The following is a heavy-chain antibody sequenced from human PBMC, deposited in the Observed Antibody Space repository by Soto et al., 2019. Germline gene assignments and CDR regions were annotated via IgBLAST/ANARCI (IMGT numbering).Heavy chain of an antibody. Sequence: QVQLVESGGGVVQPGRSLRLSCAASGFTFSSYGMHWVRQAPGKGLEWVAVISYDGSNKYYVDSVKGRFTISRDNSKNTLYLQMNSLRAEDTAVYYCAKDGPRWLVRFPGWFDPWGQGTLVTVSS. CDR2: ISYDGSNK. CDR3: AKDGPRWLVRFPGWFDP. D-gene: IGHD6-19*01. CDR1: GFTFSSYG. V-gene: IGHV3-30*18. J-gene: IGHJ5*02.